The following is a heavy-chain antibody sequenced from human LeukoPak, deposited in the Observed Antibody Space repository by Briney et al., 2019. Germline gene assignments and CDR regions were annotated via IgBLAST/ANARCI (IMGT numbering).Heavy chain of an antibody. J-gene: IGHJ4*02. Sequence: PGGSLRLSCVGSGFTFSRSAMSWVRLAPGKGLEWVSGISGSGGHTYYTDSVKGRFTISRDNSKTTVSLQMNSLTTDDTAVYYCAKEGRLTAAAVVVENYFDFWGQGTPVIVSA. CDR3: AKEGRLTAAAVVVENYFDF. D-gene: IGHD3-22*01. V-gene: IGHV3-23*01. CDR1: GFTFSRSA. CDR2: ISGSGGHT.